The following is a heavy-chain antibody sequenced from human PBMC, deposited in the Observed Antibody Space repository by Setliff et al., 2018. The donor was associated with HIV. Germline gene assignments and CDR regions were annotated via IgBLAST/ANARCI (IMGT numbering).Heavy chain of an antibody. CDR3: VTDHLTVGGTTEFGL. J-gene: IGHJ4*02. D-gene: IGHD1-26*01. CDR1: GFPFSDVW. Sequence: GGSLRLSCAASGFPFSDVWMNWVRQAPGKGLEWVGRIRGKTDGGITALAAPVKGRFTISRDDSKNVVYLQMNSLKTEDTAVYHCVTDHLTVGGTTEFGLWGQGTLVTVSS. CDR2: IRGKTDGGIT. V-gene: IGHV3-15*01.